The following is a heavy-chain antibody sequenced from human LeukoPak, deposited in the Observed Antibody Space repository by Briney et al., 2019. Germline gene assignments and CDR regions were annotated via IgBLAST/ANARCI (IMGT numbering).Heavy chain of an antibody. J-gene: IGHJ3*01. CDR2: IYSGST. D-gene: IGHD2/OR15-2a*01. Sequence: SETLSLTCTVFGGSISSSSYYWGWIRQPPGKGLEWIGSIYSGSTYYNPSLKSRVTISVDMSKDQFSLKLSSVTAADTAVYYCARLLGASALLVWGQGTMVTVSS. CDR3: ARLLGASALLV. CDR1: GGSISSSSYY. V-gene: IGHV4-39*07.